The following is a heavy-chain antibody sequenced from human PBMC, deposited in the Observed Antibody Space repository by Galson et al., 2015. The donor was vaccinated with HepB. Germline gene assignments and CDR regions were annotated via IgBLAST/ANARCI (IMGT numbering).Heavy chain of an antibody. CDR3: AKACGGSCYSGHDAFDI. CDR2: ISGSGGST. CDR1: GFTFSSYA. D-gene: IGHD2-15*01. V-gene: IGHV3-23*01. J-gene: IGHJ3*02. Sequence: SLRLSCAASGFTFSSYAMSWVRQAPGKGLEWVSAISGSGGSTYYADSVKGRFTISRDNSKNTLYLQMNSLRAEDTAVYYCAKACGGSCYSGHDAFDIWGQGTMVTVSS.